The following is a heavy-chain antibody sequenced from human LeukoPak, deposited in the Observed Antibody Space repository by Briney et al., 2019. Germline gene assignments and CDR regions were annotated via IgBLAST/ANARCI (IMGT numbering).Heavy chain of an antibody. CDR1: GGTFSSHA. D-gene: IGHD3-22*01. CDR2: IIPIFGTA. CDR3: ATRGDSSGYIHAFDI. Sequence: GASVTVSCTASGGTFSSHAISWVRPAPGQGLEWMGGIIPIFGTANYAQKFQGRVTITADESTSTAYMELSSLRSEDTAVYYCATRGDSSGYIHAFDIWGQGTMVTVSS. J-gene: IGHJ3*02. V-gene: IGHV1-69*13.